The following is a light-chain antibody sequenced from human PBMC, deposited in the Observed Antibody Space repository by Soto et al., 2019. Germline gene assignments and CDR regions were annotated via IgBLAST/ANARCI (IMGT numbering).Light chain of an antibody. CDR1: QSVDSY. CDR2: DAS. J-gene: IGKJ5*01. CDR3: QQRRSWPIT. V-gene: IGKV3-11*01. Sequence: EIVLTQSPATLSLSPGERATLSCRASQSVDSYLAWYQQKPGQAPRLLIYDASNRATGIPARFSGSGSETGFTLTISSLEPEDFAFYYCQQRRSWPITFGQGTRLEIK.